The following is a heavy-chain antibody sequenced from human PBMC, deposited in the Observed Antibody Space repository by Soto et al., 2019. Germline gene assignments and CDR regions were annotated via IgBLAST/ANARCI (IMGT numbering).Heavy chain of an antibody. Sequence: QVQLVQSGAEVKNPGASVKVSCKASGYTFTSYGISWVRQAPGQGLEWMGWISAYNGNTNYAQKLQGRVTMTTDTSASTAYMELRSLRSGDTDVYYCAIEIRYYGSGSRMDVWGQGTTFTVSS. D-gene: IGHD3-10*01. CDR2: ISAYNGNT. CDR1: GYTFTSYG. J-gene: IGHJ6*02. V-gene: IGHV1-18*01. CDR3: AIEIRYYGSGSRMDV.